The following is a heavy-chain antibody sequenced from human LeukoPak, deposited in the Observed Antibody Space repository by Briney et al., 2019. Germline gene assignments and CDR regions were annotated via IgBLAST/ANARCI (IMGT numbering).Heavy chain of an antibody. CDR3: ARGAGPYYDFWSGYYTRQYYFDY. D-gene: IGHD3-3*01. J-gene: IGHJ4*02. CDR2: ISAYNGNT. Sequence: ASVKVSCKASGYTFTSYGISWVRQAPGQGLEWMGWISAYNGNTDYAQKLQGRVTMTTDTSTSTAYMELRSLRSDDTAVYYCARGAGPYYDFWSGYYTRQYYFDYWGQGTLVTVSS. V-gene: IGHV1-18*01. CDR1: GYTFTSYG.